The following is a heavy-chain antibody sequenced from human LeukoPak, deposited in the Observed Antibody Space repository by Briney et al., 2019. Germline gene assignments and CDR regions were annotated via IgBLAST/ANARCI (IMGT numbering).Heavy chain of an antibody. J-gene: IGHJ4*02. Sequence: GGSLRLSCAASGFTFSSYSMNWVRQAPGKGLEWVSSISSSSSYIYYADSVKGRFTISRDNAKNSLYLQMNSLRAEDTAVYYCARDSGEVITFGGGLDYWGQGTLVTVSS. CDR3: ARDSGEVITFGGGLDY. CDR1: GFTFSSYS. D-gene: IGHD3-16*01. CDR2: ISSSSSYI. V-gene: IGHV3-21*01.